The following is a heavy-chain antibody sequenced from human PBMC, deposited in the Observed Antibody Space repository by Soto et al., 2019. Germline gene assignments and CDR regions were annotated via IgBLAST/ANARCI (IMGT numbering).Heavy chain of an antibody. CDR2: ISAYNGNT. CDR1: GYTFTSYG. D-gene: IGHD3-22*01. J-gene: IGHJ3*02. V-gene: IGHV1-18*01. Sequence: ASVKVSCKASGYTFTSYGICWVRQAPGQGHEKMGWISAYNGNTNYAQKLQGRVTMTTDTSTSTAYMELRSLRSDDTAVYYCAIDVPTYYYDSSAPGGAFDIWGQGTMITVSS. CDR3: AIDVPTYYYDSSAPGGAFDI.